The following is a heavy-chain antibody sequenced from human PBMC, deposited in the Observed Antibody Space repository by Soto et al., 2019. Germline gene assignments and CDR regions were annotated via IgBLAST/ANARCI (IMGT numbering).Heavy chain of an antibody. CDR3: ARGYYYGSGSQINYYYGMDV. V-gene: IGHV4-34*01. CDR1: GGSFSGYY. D-gene: IGHD3-10*01. CDR2: INHSGST. Sequence: SETLSLTCAVYGGSFSGYYWSWIRQPPGTGLEWIGEINHSGSTNYNPSLKSRVTISVDTSKNQFSLKLSSVTAADTAVYYCARGYYYGSGSQINYYYGMDVWGQGTTVT. J-gene: IGHJ6*02.